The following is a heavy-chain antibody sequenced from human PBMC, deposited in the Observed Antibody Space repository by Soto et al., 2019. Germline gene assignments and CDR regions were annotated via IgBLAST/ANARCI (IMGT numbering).Heavy chain of an antibody. Sequence: GGSLRLSCAASGFTFSSYAMSWVRQAPGKGLEWVSAISGSGGSTYYADSVKGRFTISRDNSKNTLYLQMNSLRAEDTAVYHCAKGVYGVVAPRWFDPWGQGTLVTVSS. V-gene: IGHV3-23*01. CDR2: ISGSGGST. D-gene: IGHD3-22*01. CDR3: AKGVYGVVAPRWFDP. J-gene: IGHJ5*02. CDR1: GFTFSSYA.